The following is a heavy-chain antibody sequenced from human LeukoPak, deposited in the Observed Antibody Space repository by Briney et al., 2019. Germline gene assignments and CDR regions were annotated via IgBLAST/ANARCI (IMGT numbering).Heavy chain of an antibody. Sequence: GGSLRLSCAASGFTFSSYEMNWVRQAPGKGLEWVSYISSGSTRYDADSVKGRFTISRDNAKNSLYLQMNSLRADDTAVYYCARESIAVAGAPFDYWGQGTLVTVSS. V-gene: IGHV3-48*03. CDR1: GFTFSSYE. J-gene: IGHJ4*02. D-gene: IGHD6-19*01. CDR3: ARESIAVAGAPFDY. CDR2: ISSGSTR.